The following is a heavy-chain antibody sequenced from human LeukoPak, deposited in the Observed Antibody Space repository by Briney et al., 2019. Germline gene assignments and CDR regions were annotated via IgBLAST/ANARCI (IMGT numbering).Heavy chain of an antibody. J-gene: IGHJ6*03. CDR1: GGSISSYY. CDR2: IYTSGST. D-gene: IGHD2-15*01. CDR3: ARGGDCSGGSCLPPFFYYYHYMDV. V-gene: IGHV4-4*07. Sequence: SETLSLTCTVSGGSISSYYWSWLRQPAGKGLEWIGRIYTSGSTNYNPSLKSRVTMSVDTSKNQFSLKLSSVAAADTAVYYCARGGDCSGGSCLPPFFYYYHYMDVWGKGTTVTVSS.